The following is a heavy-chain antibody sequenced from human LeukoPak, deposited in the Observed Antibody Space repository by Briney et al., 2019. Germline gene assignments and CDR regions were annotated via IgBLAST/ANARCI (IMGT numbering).Heavy chain of an antibody. J-gene: IGHJ4*02. V-gene: IGHV1-8*03. CDR2: MNPNSGDR. CDR1: GYTFTNYH. Sequence: GSVKVSFKSTGYTFTNYHINWVRQATGQGLEWMGWMNPNSGDRGYAQKFQGRVTISGDTSISTSYMELGSLRSDDTAVYFCARTTSCTASGYDYWGQGALLTVSS. CDR3: ARTTSCTASGYDY. D-gene: IGHD6-25*01.